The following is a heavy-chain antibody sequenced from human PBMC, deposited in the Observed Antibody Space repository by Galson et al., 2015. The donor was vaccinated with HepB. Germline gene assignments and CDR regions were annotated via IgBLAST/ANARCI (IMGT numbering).Heavy chain of an antibody. CDR2: IGAPGDT. Sequence: SLRLSCAASGFTFSSHDMHWVRQSTGQGLEWVSAIGAPGDTYYPASVQGRFTISRENAKNSLYLQMNSLTAGDTAVYYCARGAYDDANWSFDLWGRGTLVTVSS. D-gene: IGHD3-3*01. CDR1: GFTFSSHD. CDR3: ARGAYDDANWSFDL. J-gene: IGHJ2*01. V-gene: IGHV3-13*04.